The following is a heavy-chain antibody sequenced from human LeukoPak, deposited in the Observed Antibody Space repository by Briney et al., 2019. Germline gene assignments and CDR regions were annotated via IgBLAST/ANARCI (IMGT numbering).Heavy chain of an antibody. CDR2: MNGEGTTT. CDR3: AKGRSYYPYYFDY. V-gene: IGHV3-74*01. J-gene: IGHJ4*02. Sequence: GGSLRLSCAASGFPFSSYWMHWVRQAPGKGLVWVSRMNGEGTTTSYADSVKGRFTISRDNAKNTVHLQMNSLRAEDTALYYCAKGRSYYPYYFDYWGQGTLVTVSS. CDR1: GFPFSSYW. D-gene: IGHD2-21*01.